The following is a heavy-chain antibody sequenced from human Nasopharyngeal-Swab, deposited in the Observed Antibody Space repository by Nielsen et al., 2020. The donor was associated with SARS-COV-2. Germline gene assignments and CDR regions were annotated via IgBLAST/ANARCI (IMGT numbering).Heavy chain of an antibody. CDR2: INHSGST. J-gene: IGHJ6*03. CDR3: ARYGAGGSRITMVRGYMDV. CDR1: GGSFSGYY. Sequence: SETLSLPCAVYGGSFSGYYWSWIRQPPGKGLEWIGEINHSGSTNYNPSLKSRVTISVDTSKNQFSLKLSSVTDAETAVYYCARYGAGGSRITMVRGYMDVWGKGTTVTVSS. V-gene: IGHV4-34*01. D-gene: IGHD3-10*01.